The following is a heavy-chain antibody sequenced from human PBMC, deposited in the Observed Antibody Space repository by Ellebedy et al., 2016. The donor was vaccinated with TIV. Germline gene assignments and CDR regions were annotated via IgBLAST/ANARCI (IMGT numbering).Heavy chain of an antibody. D-gene: IGHD3-16*01. CDR2: ISGSTGPI. CDR3: ASRLGIGP. J-gene: IGHJ5*02. V-gene: IGHV3-48*01. Sequence: GESLKISCPASGLNLSDYTMNWVRQAPGNGLEWISYISGSTGPIHYADSVKGRFTISSDKARNLLYLEMNNLRADDTAVYYCASRLGIGPWGQGTLVTVSS. CDR1: GLNLSDYT.